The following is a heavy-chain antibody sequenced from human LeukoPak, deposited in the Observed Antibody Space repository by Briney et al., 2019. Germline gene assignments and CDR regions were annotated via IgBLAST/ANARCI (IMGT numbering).Heavy chain of an antibody. D-gene: IGHD4-11*01. V-gene: IGHV3-74*01. J-gene: IGHJ4*02. CDR1: GFTFSSYW. CDR2: INADGKVG. CDR3: AREDFSNYVPEY. Sequence: PGGSLRLSCAASGFTFSSYWMHWVRQAPGKGLVWVSRINADGKVGNYADSVKGRFTISRDNAKNTLYLQMNSLRAEDTAVYYCAREDFSNYVPEYWGQGTLVTVSS.